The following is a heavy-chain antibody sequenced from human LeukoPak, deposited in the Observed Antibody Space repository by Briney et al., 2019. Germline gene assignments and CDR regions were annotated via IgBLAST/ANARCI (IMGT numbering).Heavy chain of an antibody. J-gene: IGHJ4*02. V-gene: IGHV3-48*01. D-gene: IGHD1-14*01. Sequence: TGGSLRLSCAASGFTFTSYSMNWVRKAPGRGLEWVSYISSSSSTKYYAASVKGRFTISRDNAKNSLYLQMNSLRAEDTAVYYCATLTEGHFDYWGQGTLVTVSS. CDR1: GFTFTSYS. CDR3: ATLTEGHFDY. CDR2: ISSSSSTK.